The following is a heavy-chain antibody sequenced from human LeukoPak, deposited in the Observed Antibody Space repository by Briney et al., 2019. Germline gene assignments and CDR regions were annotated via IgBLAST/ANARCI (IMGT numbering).Heavy chain of an antibody. D-gene: IGHD2-21*02. CDR3: ARDARRPWGDSQYYYYGMDV. CDR2: IYYSGST. CDR1: GGSISSGDYY. V-gene: IGHV4-30-4*01. J-gene: IGHJ6*02. Sequence: PSETLSLTCTVSGGSISSGDYYWSWIRQPPGKGLEWIGYIYYSGSTYYNPSLKSRVTISVDTSKNQFSLKLSSVTAADTAVYYCARDARRPWGDSQYYYYGMDVWGQGTTVIVSS.